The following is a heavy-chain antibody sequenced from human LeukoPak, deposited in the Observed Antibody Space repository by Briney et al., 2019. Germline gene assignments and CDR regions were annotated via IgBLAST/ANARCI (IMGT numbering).Heavy chain of an antibody. J-gene: IGHJ6*02. Sequence: ASVKVSCKASGYTFTGYYMHWVRQAPGRGLEWMGWINPNSGGTNYAQKFQGRVTMTRDTSISTAYMELSRLRSDDTAVYYCARALDVPLWFGSYYYYYYGMDVWGQGTTVAVSS. CDR3: ARALDVPLWFGSYYYYYYGMDV. CDR2: INPNSGGT. V-gene: IGHV1-2*02. CDR1: GYTFTGYY. D-gene: IGHD3-10*01.